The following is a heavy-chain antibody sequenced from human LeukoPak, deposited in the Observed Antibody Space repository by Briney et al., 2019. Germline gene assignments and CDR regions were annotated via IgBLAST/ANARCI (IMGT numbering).Heavy chain of an antibody. CDR2: IYYSGST. CDR1: GGSISSSSSY. V-gene: IGHV4-39*07. J-gene: IGHJ5*02. CDR3: ARDRSGLVRRSNWFDP. Sequence: SETLSLTCTVSGGSISSSSSYWGWIRQPPGTGLEWLGSIYYSGSTYYNPSLKSRVTISVDTSKNQFSLKLSSVTAADTAVYYCARDRSGLVRRSNWFDPWGQGTLVTVSS. D-gene: IGHD6-19*01.